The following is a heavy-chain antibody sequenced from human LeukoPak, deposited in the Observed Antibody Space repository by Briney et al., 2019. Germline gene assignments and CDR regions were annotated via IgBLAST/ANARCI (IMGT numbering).Heavy chain of an antibody. V-gene: IGHV3-23*01. CDR2: ITGSGDST. D-gene: IGHD1-14*01. CDR3: AKKSRTASPPIR. CDR1: GFTFTNYA. J-gene: IGHJ4*02. Sequence: PGGSLRLSCAAFGFTFTNYAMSWVRQAPGKGLEWVSGITGSGDSTYYADSVRGRFTISRDNSKNTLFLQMNSLRAEDTALYYCAKKSRTASPPIRWGQGTLVTVSS.